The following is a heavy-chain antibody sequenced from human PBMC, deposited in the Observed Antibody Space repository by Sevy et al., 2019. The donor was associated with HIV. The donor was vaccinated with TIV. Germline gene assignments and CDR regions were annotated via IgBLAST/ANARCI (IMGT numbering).Heavy chain of an antibody. J-gene: IGHJ4*02. CDR3: ARKMELLVPDY. CDR2: IKQDGSEK. CDR1: GFTFNSYW. D-gene: IGHD2-21*02. V-gene: IGHV3-7*01. Sequence: GGSLRLSCAASGFTFNSYWMSWVRQAPGKGLEWVANIKQDGSEKYYVDSVKGRFTISRDNSQNSLFLQMNSLRAEDTAVYYCARKMELLVPDYWGQGTLVTVSS.